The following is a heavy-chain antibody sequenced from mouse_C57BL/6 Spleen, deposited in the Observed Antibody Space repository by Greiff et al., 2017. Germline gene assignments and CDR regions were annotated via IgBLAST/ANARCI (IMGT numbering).Heavy chain of an antibody. V-gene: IGHV1-69*01. D-gene: IGHD3-2*02. CDR1: GYTFTSYW. J-gene: IGHJ4*01. Sequence: QVQLKQPGAELVMPGASVKLSCKASGYTFTSYWMHWVKQRPGQGLEWIGEIDPSDSYTNYNQKFKGKSTLTVDKSSSTAYMQLSSLTSEDSAVYYCARQAQSYAMDYWGQGTSVTVSS. CDR3: ARQAQSYAMDY. CDR2: IDPSDSYT.